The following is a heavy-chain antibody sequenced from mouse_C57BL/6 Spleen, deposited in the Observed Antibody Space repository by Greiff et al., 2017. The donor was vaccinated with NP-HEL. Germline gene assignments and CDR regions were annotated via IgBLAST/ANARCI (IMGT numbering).Heavy chain of an antibody. CDR1: GFTFSDYY. D-gene: IGHD2-3*01. Sequence: EVQVVESGGGLVQPGGSLKLSCAASGFTFSDYYMYWVRQTPEKRLEWVAYISNGGGSTYYPDTVKGRFTISRDNAKNTLYLQMSRLKSEDTAMYYCARYYGYNWYFDVWGTGTTVTVSS. J-gene: IGHJ1*03. CDR2: ISNGGGST. CDR3: ARYYGYNWYFDV. V-gene: IGHV5-12*01.